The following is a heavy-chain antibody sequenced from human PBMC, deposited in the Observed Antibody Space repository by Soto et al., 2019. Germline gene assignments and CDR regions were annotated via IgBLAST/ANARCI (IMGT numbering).Heavy chain of an antibody. CDR3: AKESRGIAPTVTGY. CDR1: GFTFSNYA. Sequence: EVQLLESGGGLVQPGGSLRLSCAASGFTFSNYAMSWVRQAPGKGLEWVSAIVGGGDSTYYADSVKGRFTISRDNSXNTLHLQMNSLGAEDTAVYFCAKESRGIAPTVTGYWGQGTLVTVSS. CDR2: IVGGGDST. D-gene: IGHD6-13*01. V-gene: IGHV3-23*01. J-gene: IGHJ4*02.